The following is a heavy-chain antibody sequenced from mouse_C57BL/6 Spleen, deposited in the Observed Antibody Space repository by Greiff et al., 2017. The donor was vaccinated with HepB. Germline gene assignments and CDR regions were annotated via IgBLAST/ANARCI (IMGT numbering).Heavy chain of an antibody. D-gene: IGHD1-1*01. CDR2: INPSSGYT. V-gene: IGHV1-4*01. Sequence: VKLMESGAELARPGASVKMSCKASGYTFTSYTMHWVKQRPGQGLEWIGYINPSSGYTKYNQKFKDKATLTADKSSSTAYMQLSSLTSEDSAVYYCARNYGSSLWYFDVWGTGTTVTVSS. J-gene: IGHJ1*03. CDR3: ARNYGSSLWYFDV. CDR1: GYTFTSYT.